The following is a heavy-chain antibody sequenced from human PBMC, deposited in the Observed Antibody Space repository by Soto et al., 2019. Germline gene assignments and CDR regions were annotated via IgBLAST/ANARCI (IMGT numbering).Heavy chain of an antibody. CDR1: GGSISSSNW. Sequence: SETLSLTCAVSGGSISSSNWWSWVRQPPGKGLEWIGEIYHSGSTNYNPSLKSRVTISVDKSKNQFSLKLSSVTAADTAVYYCARVPGGKVGGVGGYYVMDVWGQGTTVTVSS. D-gene: IGHD3-16*01. V-gene: IGHV4-4*02. CDR3: ARVPGGKVGGVGGYYVMDV. J-gene: IGHJ6*02. CDR2: IYHSGST.